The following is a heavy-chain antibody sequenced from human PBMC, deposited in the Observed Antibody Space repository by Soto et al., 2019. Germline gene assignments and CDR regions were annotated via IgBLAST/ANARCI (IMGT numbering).Heavy chain of an antibody. CDR3: AKMERGYSYGYQGPFDY. V-gene: IGHV5-51*01. D-gene: IGHD5-18*01. Sequence: GESLKISCKGSGYSFSNYWIGWVRQMPGKGLEWMGIIYPGDSDTRYSPSFQGQVTISADNSKNTLYLQMNSLRAEDTAVYYCAKMERGYSYGYQGPFDYWGQGTLVTVSS. CDR2: IYPGDSDT. J-gene: IGHJ4*02. CDR1: GYSFSNYW.